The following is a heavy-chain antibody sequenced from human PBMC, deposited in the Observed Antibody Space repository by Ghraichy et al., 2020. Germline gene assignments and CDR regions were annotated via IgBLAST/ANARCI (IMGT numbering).Heavy chain of an antibody. J-gene: IGHJ4*02. Sequence: GGSLRLSCAASGFTFSSYAMSWVRQAPGKGLEWVSAISGSGGSTYYADSVKGRFTISRDNSKNTLYLQMNSLRAEDTAVYYCAKDLSVGATWPLTFDYWGQGTLVTVSS. D-gene: IGHD1-26*01. CDR2: ISGSGGST. CDR1: GFTFSSYA. V-gene: IGHV3-23*01. CDR3: AKDLSVGATWPLTFDY.